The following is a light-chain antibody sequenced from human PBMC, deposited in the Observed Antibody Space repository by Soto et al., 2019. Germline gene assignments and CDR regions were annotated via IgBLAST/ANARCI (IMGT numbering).Light chain of an antibody. CDR2: GAS. Sequence: EIVLTQSPCTLSLSPGERATLSCRASQSVSSGYLAWYQQKPGQAPRLLIYGASSRATGIPDRFSGSGSGTDFTLTISRLEPEDFAVYYCQQYGSSPLTFGGGTKVDNK. V-gene: IGKV3-20*01. CDR3: QQYGSSPLT. CDR1: QSVSSGY. J-gene: IGKJ4*01.